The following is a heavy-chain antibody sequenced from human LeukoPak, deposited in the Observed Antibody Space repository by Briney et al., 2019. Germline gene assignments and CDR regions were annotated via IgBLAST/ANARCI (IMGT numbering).Heavy chain of an antibody. D-gene: IGHD2/OR15-2a*01. Sequence: PGGSLRLSCAASGFTLSSYGIHWVRQAPGKGLDWVAIISDDGTSKHYADSVKGRFTVPRDNSKNTVFLQMNSLRTEDTAVYYCAKVFLSYLDYWGQGTLVTVSS. CDR3: AKVFLSYLDY. CDR2: ISDDGTSK. V-gene: IGHV3-30*18. CDR1: GFTLSSYG. J-gene: IGHJ4*02.